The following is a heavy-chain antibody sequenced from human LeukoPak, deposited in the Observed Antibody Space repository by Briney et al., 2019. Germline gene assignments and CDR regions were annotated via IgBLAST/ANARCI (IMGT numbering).Heavy chain of an antibody. V-gene: IGHV1-18*01. J-gene: IGHJ4*02. CDR3: AGDHCSGGSCSFDY. Sequence: ASVKVSCKASGYTFTSYGISWVRQAPGQGLEWMGWISAYNGNTNYAQKLQGRVTMTTDTSTSTAYMELRSLRSDDTAVYYCAGDHCSGGSCSFDYWGQGTLVTVSS. CDR1: GYTFTSYG. D-gene: IGHD2-15*01. CDR2: ISAYNGNT.